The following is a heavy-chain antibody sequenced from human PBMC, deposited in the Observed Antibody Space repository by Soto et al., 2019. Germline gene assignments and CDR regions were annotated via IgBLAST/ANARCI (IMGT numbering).Heavy chain of an antibody. CDR1: GGTFSSYA. J-gene: IGHJ6*02. V-gene: IGHV1-69*06. Sequence: VKVSCKASGGTFSSYAISWVRQAPGQGLEWMGGIIPIFGTANYAQKFQGRVTITADKSTSTAYMELSSLRSEDTAVYYCARAQVEMATIYYYYGMDVWGQGTTVTVSS. CDR2: IIPIFGTA. CDR3: ARAQVEMATIYYYYGMDV. D-gene: IGHD5-12*01.